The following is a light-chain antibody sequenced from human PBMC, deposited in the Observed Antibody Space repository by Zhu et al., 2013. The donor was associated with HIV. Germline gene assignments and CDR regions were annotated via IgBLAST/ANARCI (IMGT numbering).Light chain of an antibody. CDR1: PGISTY. CDR3: QQYTTYSRT. J-gene: IGKJ1*01. V-gene: IGKV1-13*02. CDR2: DAS. Sequence: AIQLTQSPSSLSASVGDRVTITCRASPGISTYLAWYQQKPGKAPKLLIYDASTLASGVPSRFSGSGSGTEFTLTITSLQPDDFASYYCQQYTTYSRTFGQGTKVEI.